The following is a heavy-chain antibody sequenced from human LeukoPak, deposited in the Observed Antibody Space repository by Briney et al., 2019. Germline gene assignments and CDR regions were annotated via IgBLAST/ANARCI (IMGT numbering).Heavy chain of an antibody. V-gene: IGHV4-30-2*01. Sequence: PSETLSLTCTVSGGSISSGGYYWSWIRQPPGKGLEWIGYIYHSGSTYYNPSPKSRVTISVDRSKNQFSLKLSSVTAADTAVYYCAREGIAAAGFDYWGQGTLVTVSS. D-gene: IGHD6-13*01. CDR3: AREGIAAAGFDY. CDR2: IYHSGST. CDR1: GGSISSGGYY. J-gene: IGHJ4*02.